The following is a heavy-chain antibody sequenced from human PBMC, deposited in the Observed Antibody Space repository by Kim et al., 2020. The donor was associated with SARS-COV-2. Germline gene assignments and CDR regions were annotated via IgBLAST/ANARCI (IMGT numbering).Heavy chain of an antibody. CDR3: ARDRNYYDSSGYYYPRYYYYYGMDV. CDR2: ISYDGSNK. D-gene: IGHD3-22*01. Sequence: GGSLRLSCAASGFTFSSYAMHWVRQAPGKGLEWVAVISYDGSNKYYADSVKGQFTISRDNSKNTLYLQMNSLRAEDTAVYYCARDRNYYDSSGYYYPRYYYYYGMDVWGQGTTVTVSS. CDR1: GFTFSSYA. J-gene: IGHJ6*02. V-gene: IGHV3-30-3*01.